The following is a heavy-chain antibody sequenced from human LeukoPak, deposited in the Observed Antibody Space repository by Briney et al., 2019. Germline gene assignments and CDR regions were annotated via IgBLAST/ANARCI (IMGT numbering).Heavy chain of an antibody. Sequence: SETLSLTCTVSGGSINSTNYYWGWIRQPPGKGLEWIGTIYYSGSTYYNPSLKSRVTISVDTSRDQFSLRLTSVTAADTAVYYCATAGRDSGTYYTFFDYWGQGTLVTVSS. CDR3: ATAGRDSGTYYTFFDY. D-gene: IGHD3-10*01. CDR1: GGSINSTNYY. J-gene: IGHJ4*02. V-gene: IGHV4-39*07. CDR2: IYYSGST.